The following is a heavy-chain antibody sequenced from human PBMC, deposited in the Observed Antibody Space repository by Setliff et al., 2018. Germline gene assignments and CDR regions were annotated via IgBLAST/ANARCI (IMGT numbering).Heavy chain of an antibody. CDR1: GGSISSYY. Sequence: SETLSLTCTVSGGSISSYYWSWIRQPAGKGLEWIGHIYIGGSANYNPSLKSRVTMSIDTSKNQFSLKLNSVTAADMAVYYCAREQWLDPPGYYYMDVWAKGTTVNSP. CDR3: AREQWLDPPGYYYMDV. J-gene: IGHJ6*03. D-gene: IGHD6-19*01. V-gene: IGHV4-4*07. CDR2: IYIGGSA.